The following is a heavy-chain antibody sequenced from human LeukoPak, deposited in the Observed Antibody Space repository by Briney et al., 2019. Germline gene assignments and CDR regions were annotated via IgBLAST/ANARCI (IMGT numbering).Heavy chain of an antibody. CDR1: GFTFSSYA. CDR3: AKDRIVVVSVFDY. CDR2: ISGSGGST. D-gene: IGHD3-22*01. V-gene: IGHV3-23*01. J-gene: IGHJ4*02. Sequence: GGSLRLSCAASGFTFSSYAMSWVRQAPGKGLEWVSAISGSGGSTYYADSVQGRFTISRDNSKNTLYLHMNSLRAEDTAVYYCAKDRIVVVSVFDYWGQGTLVTVSS.